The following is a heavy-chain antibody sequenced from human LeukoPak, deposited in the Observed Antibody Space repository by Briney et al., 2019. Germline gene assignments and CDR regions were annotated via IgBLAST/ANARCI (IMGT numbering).Heavy chain of an antibody. J-gene: IGHJ4*02. V-gene: IGHV5-10-1*01. D-gene: IGHD3-10*01. CDR3: ARLLRGVLPFDY. CDR2: IDPSDSYT. CDR1: GYSFTSYW. Sequence: GESLKISCKGYGYSFTSYWISWVRQMPGKGLEWMGRIDPSDSYTNYSPSFQGHVTISVDKSISTAYLQWSSLKASDTAMYLCARLLRGVLPFDYWGQGSLVTVSS.